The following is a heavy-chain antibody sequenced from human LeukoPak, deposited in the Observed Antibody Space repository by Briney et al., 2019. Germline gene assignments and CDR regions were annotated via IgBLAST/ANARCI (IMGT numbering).Heavy chain of an antibody. Sequence: PSETLSLTCTVSGGSISSGDYYWGWIRQPPGKGLEWIGYIYYSGSTYYNPSLKSRVTISVDTSKNQFSLKLSSVTAADTAVYYCARDSRMVYAIDYWGQGTLVTVSS. J-gene: IGHJ4*02. V-gene: IGHV4-30-4*08. CDR2: IYYSGST. CDR1: GGSISSGDYY. D-gene: IGHD2-8*01. CDR3: ARDSRMVYAIDY.